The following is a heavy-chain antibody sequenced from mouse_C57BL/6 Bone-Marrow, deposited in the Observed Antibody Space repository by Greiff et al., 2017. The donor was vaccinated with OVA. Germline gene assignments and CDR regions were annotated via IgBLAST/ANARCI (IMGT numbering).Heavy chain of an antibody. CDR3: ARVYYGSSYGYFDY. D-gene: IGHD1-1*01. V-gene: IGHV1-42*01. CDR2: INPSTGGT. Sequence: EVQLQQSGPELVKPGASVKISCKASGYSFTGYYMNWVKQSPEKSLEWIGEINPSTGGTTYNQKFKAKAILPVDKSSSTAYMQLKSLTSEDSAVYYCARVYYGSSYGYFDYWGQGTTLTVSS. CDR1: GYSFTGYY. J-gene: IGHJ2*01.